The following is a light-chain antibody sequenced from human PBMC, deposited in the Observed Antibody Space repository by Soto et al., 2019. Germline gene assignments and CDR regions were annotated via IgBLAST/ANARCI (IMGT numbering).Light chain of an antibody. CDR2: GTS. V-gene: IGKV3-11*01. J-gene: IGKJ2*01. CDR3: QHRGKWPRT. Sequence: EIVLTQSPATLFLSPGERATLSCRASQSVGSYLAWYQQKPGQAPRLLIYGTSNRATGIPGRFSGSGSETDFTLTISSLEPEDCGVYYCQHRGKWPRTFGQGTKLEIK. CDR1: QSVGSY.